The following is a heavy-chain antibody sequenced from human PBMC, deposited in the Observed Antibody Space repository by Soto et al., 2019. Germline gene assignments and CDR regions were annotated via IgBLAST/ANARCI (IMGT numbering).Heavy chain of an antibody. V-gene: IGHV3-30-3*01. CDR1: GFTFSSYA. Sequence: LRLSCAASGFTFSSYAMHWVRQAPGKGLEWVAVISYDGSNKYYADSVKGRFTISRDNSKNTLYLQMNSLRAEDTAVYYCARDYVAAVAANTPWFDPWGQGTLVTVSS. CDR2: ISYDGSNK. J-gene: IGHJ5*02. D-gene: IGHD6-19*01. CDR3: ARDYVAAVAANTPWFDP.